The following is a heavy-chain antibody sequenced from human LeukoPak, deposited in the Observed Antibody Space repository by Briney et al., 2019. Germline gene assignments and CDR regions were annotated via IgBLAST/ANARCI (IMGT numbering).Heavy chain of an antibody. D-gene: IGHD3-22*01. CDR2: IIPIFGTA. CDR1: GGTFSSYA. J-gene: IGHJ5*02. Sequence: SVKVSCKASGGTFSSYAISWVRQAPGQGLEWMGGIIPIFGTANYAQKFQGRVTITADKSTSTAYMELSSLRSEDTAVYYCARDYYDSSFHWFDPWGQGTLVTVSS. CDR3: ARDYYDSSFHWFDP. V-gene: IGHV1-69*06.